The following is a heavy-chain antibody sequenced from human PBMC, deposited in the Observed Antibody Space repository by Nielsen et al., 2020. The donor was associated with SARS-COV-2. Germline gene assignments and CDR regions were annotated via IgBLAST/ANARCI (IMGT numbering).Heavy chain of an antibody. CDR1: GFTFDDYA. CDR2: ISWNSGSI. Sequence: GGSLRLSCAASGFTFDDYAMHWVRQAPGKGLEWVSGISWNSGSIGYADSVKGRFTISRDNAKNSLYLQMNSLRAEDTAVYYCARTKKRWLQLLNYYYYGMDVWGQGTTVTVSS. D-gene: IGHD5-24*01. CDR3: ARTKKRWLQLLNYYYYGMDV. J-gene: IGHJ6*02. V-gene: IGHV3-9*01.